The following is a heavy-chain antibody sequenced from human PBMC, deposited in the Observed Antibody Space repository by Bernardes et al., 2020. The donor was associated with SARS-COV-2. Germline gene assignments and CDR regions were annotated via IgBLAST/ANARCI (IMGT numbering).Heavy chain of an antibody. D-gene: IGHD3-10*01. CDR3: ARQSIPTMVRGVYYYYGMDV. V-gene: IGHV4-39*01. J-gene: IGHJ6*02. Sequence: SETLSLTCTVSGGSISSSSYYWGWIRQPPGKGLEWIGSIYYSGSTYYNPSLKSRVTISVDTSKNQFSLKLSSVTAADTAVYYCARQSIPTMVRGVYYYYGMDVWGQGTTVTVSS. CDR2: IYYSGST. CDR1: GGSISSSSYY.